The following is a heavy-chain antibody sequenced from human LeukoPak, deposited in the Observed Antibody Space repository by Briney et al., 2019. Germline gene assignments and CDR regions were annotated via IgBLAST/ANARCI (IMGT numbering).Heavy chain of an antibody. D-gene: IGHD2-15*01. CDR2: ISGSSSYI. V-gene: IGHV3-21*01. Sequence: AGGSLRLSCAASGFPFSTYSMNWVRQAPGKGLEWVSFISGSSSYIYYADSMKGRFTISRDNGKNSLYLQMNSLRAEDTAVYFCARGSSNVAARNNWFDPWGQGTLVTVSS. CDR3: ARGSSNVAARNNWFDP. CDR1: GFPFSTYS. J-gene: IGHJ5*02.